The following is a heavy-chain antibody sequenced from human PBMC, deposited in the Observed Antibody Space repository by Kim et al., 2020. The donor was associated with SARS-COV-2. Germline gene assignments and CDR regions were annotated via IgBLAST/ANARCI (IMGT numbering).Heavy chain of an antibody. CDR2: ISYDGSNK. Sequence: GGSLRLSCAASGFTFSSYGMHWVRQAPGKGLEWVAVISYDGSNKYYADSVKGRFTISRDNSKNTLYLQMNSLRAEDTAVYYCAKGWGMDVWGQGTTVTVS. CDR3: AKGWGMDV. J-gene: IGHJ6*02. CDR1: GFTFSSYG. V-gene: IGHV3-30*18.